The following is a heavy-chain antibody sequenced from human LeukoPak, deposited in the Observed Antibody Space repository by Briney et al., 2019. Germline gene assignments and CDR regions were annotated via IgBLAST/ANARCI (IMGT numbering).Heavy chain of an antibody. D-gene: IGHD2-21*02. Sequence: GGSLRLSCAASGFTFSSYAMHWVRQAPGKGLEWVAVISYDGSNKYYADSVKGRFTISRDNSKNTLYQQMNSLRAEDTAVYYCARGSGGDRYFDYWGQGTLVTVSS. J-gene: IGHJ4*02. CDR3: ARGSGGDRYFDY. CDR2: ISYDGSNK. CDR1: GFTFSSYA. V-gene: IGHV3-30-3*01.